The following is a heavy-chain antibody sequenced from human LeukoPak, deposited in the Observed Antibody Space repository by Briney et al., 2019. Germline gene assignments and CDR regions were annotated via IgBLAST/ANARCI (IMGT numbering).Heavy chain of an antibody. CDR1: GGSLSSSSYY. CDR2: IYYSGNT. V-gene: IGHV4-39*07. CDR3: ARSNFSGWRVDAFDI. J-gene: IGHJ3*02. D-gene: IGHD4-11*01. Sequence: SETLSLTCTVSGGSLSSSSYYWGWIRQPPGKGLEWIGSIYYSGNTYYNPSLQSRVTISVDTSKNQFSLKLSSVTAADTAVYYCARSNFSGWRVDAFDIWGQGTMVTVSS.